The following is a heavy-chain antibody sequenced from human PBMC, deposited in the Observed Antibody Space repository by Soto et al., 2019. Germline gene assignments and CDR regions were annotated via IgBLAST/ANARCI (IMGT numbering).Heavy chain of an antibody. Sequence: GGSLRLSCAASGFTFSSNWMSWVRQAPGKGLEWVANIKQDGSEKYYVDSVKGRFTISRDNAKNSLYLQMNSLRAEDTAVYYCVREGEWMATRSDHCDSRRQGTMVTASS. D-gene: IGHD5-12*01. V-gene: IGHV3-7*01. CDR1: GFTFSSNW. J-gene: IGHJ3*02. CDR3: VREGEWMATRSDHCDS. CDR2: IKQDGSEK.